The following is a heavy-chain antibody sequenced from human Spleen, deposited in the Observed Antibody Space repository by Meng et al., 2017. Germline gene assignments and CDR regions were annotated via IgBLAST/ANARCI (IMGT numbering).Heavy chain of an antibody. D-gene: IGHD3-3*01. Sequence: QVQLVESGGGVVQPGRSLRLSCEASGFTFSRHAMHWVRQAPGKGLEWVAVISYDERSKYYADSVKGRFTISRENSKNTMYLQINSLRPEDTAVYYCASRQFYDVPPSDYWGQGTLVTVSS. CDR1: GFTFSRHA. J-gene: IGHJ4*02. CDR3: ASRQFYDVPPSDY. V-gene: IGHV3-30*04. CDR2: ISYDERSK.